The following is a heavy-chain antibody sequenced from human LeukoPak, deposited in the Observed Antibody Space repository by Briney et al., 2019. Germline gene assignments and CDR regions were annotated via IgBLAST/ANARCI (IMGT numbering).Heavy chain of an antibody. D-gene: IGHD6-13*01. Sequence: GGSLRLSCAASGFTFSSYGMHWVRQAPGKGLEWVAVISYDGSNKYYADSVKGRFTISRDNSKNSLYLQMNSLRAEDTALYYCGKDMKYSSRWLDYWGQGTLVTVSS. J-gene: IGHJ4*02. CDR2: ISYDGSNK. CDR1: GFTFSSYG. CDR3: GKDMKYSSRWLDY. V-gene: IGHV3-30*19.